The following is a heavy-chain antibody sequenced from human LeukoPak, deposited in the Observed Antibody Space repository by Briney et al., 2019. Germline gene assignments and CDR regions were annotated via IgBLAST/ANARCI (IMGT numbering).Heavy chain of an antibody. Sequence: GASVKVSCKASGYTFTSYAMNWVRQAPGQGLEWMGWINTNTGDPTYAQGFTGRFVFSLDTSVSTAYLQISSLKAEDTAVYYCARDHTMVRGVRGPIDYWGQGTLVTVSS. D-gene: IGHD3-10*01. CDR3: ARDHTMVRGVRGPIDY. CDR2: INTNTGDP. J-gene: IGHJ4*02. CDR1: GYTFTSYA. V-gene: IGHV7-4-1*02.